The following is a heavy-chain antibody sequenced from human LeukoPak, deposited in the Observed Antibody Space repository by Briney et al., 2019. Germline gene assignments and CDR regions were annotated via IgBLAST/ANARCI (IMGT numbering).Heavy chain of an antibody. D-gene: IGHD3-22*01. CDR3: AREGYYYDSSGHRNYFDY. CDR1: GFTFDDYG. V-gene: IGHV3-20*04. CDR2: INWNGGST. J-gene: IGHJ4*02. Sequence: GSLRLSCAASGFTFDDYGMSWVRQAPGEGLEWVSGINWNGGSTGYADSVKGRFTISRDNAKNSLYLQMNSLRAEDTALYYCAREGYYYDSSGHRNYFDYWGQGTLVTVSS.